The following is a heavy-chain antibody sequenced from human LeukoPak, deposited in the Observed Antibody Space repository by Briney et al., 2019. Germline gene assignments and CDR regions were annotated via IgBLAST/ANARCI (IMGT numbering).Heavy chain of an antibody. J-gene: IGHJ4*02. CDR1: GLTFSNYE. CDR3: AHAYFGSGSYYNGRAVFAFDY. Sequence: AGGSLRLSCAASGLTFSNYEMNWVRQAPGKGLEWISYISSSGGTKYYAHSVKGRFTISRDNAMNSLYLKMSSLRAEDTAVYYCAHAYFGSGSYYNGRAVFAFDYWGQGTLVSVSS. D-gene: IGHD3-10*01. CDR2: ISSSGGTK. V-gene: IGHV3-48*03.